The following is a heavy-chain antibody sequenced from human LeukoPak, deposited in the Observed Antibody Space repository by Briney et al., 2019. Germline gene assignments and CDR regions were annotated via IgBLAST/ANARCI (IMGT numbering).Heavy chain of an antibody. V-gene: IGHV3-23*01. CDR1: GFTFSSYA. D-gene: IGHD6-13*01. CDR3: AKSRDSSWSFYFDY. CDR2: ISGGGDST. J-gene: IGHJ4*02. Sequence: PGGSLRLSCAASGFTFSSYAMSWVRQAPGKGLEWVSGISGGGDSTYYTNSVKGRFTISRDNSKNTLYLQMNSLRDDDTAIYYCAKSRDSSWSFYFDYWGQGSLVTVSS.